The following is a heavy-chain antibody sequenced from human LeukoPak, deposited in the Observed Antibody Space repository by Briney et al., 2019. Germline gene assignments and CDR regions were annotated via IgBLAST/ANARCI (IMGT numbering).Heavy chain of an antibody. Sequence: ASVKVSCKASEYTFSDYYIHWVRQAPGQGLEWMGWINPNSGGTEYAQKFHGRVTMTRDTSISTAYMELSRLRSDDTAVYYCASCITMVRGVENWFDPWGQGTLVTVSS. J-gene: IGHJ5*02. D-gene: IGHD3-10*01. CDR1: EYTFSDYY. CDR2: INPNSGGT. V-gene: IGHV1-2*02. CDR3: ASCITMVRGVENWFDP.